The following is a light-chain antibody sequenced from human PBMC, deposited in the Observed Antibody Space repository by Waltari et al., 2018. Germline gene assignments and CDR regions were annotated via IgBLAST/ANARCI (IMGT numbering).Light chain of an antibody. J-gene: IGLJ2*01. CDR2: QDT. V-gene: IGLV3-1*01. CDR1: KLGDKY. CDR3: QAWDSITVV. Sequence: SYELTQPPSVSVSPGQTARITCSGDKLGDKYTCWYQQKPGQSPVLVISQDTKRPSGIPERFSGSNSWNTATLTISGTQATDEADYYCQAWDSITVVFGGGTKLTVL.